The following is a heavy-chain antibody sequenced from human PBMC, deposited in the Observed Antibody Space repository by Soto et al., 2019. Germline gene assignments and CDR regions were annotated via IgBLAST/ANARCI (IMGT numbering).Heavy chain of an antibody. J-gene: IGHJ4*02. V-gene: IGHV4-61*08. CDR3: ARGRRYCSSTSCYPFDY. D-gene: IGHD2-2*01. CDR2: IYYSGST. Sequence: SETLSLTCTVSGGSISSGGYYWSWIRQHPGKGLEWIGYIYYSGSTNYNPSLKSRVTISVDTSKNQFSLKLSSVTAADTAVYYCARGRRYCSSTSCYPFDYWGQGTLVTVSS. CDR1: GGSISSGGYY.